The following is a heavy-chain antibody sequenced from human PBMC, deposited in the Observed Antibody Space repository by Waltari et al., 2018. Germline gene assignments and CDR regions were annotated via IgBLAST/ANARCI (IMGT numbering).Heavy chain of an antibody. D-gene: IGHD6-13*01. CDR1: GYTFTGYY. V-gene: IGHV1-2*04. Sequence: QVQLVQSGAEVKKPGASVKVSCKASGYTFTGYYMHWVRQAPGQGLEWMGWINPNSGGTNYAQKFEGWVTMTRATSISTAYMELSRLGSDDTAVYYCARGPSGGSSFDYWGQGTLVTVSS. CDR2: INPNSGGT. CDR3: ARGPSGGSSFDY. J-gene: IGHJ4*02.